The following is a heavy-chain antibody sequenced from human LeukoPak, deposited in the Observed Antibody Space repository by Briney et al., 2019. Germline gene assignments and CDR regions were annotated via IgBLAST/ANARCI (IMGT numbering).Heavy chain of an antibody. V-gene: IGHV3-7*05. CDR2: IKQDGSEK. Sequence: GRSLRLSCAASGFTFSSYWMSWVRQPPGKGLEWVANIKQDGSEKYYVDSVKGRFTISRDNAKNSLYLQMNSLRAEDTAVYYCARDNDGPYSSSDYWGQGTLVTVSS. CDR3: ARDNDGPYSSSDY. J-gene: IGHJ4*02. D-gene: IGHD6-6*01. CDR1: GFTFSSYW.